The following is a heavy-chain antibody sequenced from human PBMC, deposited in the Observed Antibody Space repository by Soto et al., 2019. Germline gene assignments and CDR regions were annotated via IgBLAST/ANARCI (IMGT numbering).Heavy chain of an antibody. V-gene: IGHV1-18*01. D-gene: IGHD2-21*01. Sequence: ASVKVSCKASGYTFINYGVRWVRRAPGQGLEWMGWISAYNGDKKYAQNVQGRVTLTTDTSTSTAYMEMRNLRSDDTAAYYCARAGHHIQEVSDVSRPGTTVTV. CDR1: GYTFINYG. CDR2: ISAYNGDK. CDR3: ARAGHHIQEVSDV. J-gene: IGHJ6*02.